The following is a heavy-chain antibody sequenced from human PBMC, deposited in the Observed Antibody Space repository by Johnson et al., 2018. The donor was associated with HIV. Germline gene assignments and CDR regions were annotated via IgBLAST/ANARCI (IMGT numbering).Heavy chain of an antibody. CDR3: ALLRGAAGDDAFDI. CDR1: GFTVSRNY. Sequence: VQLVESGGGLVQPGGSLRLSCAASGFTVSRNYMSWVRQAPGQGLEWVSVIYSGGSTYYADSVKGRFTISRDNSKNTLYLQMNSLRAEDTAVYYCALLRGAAGDDAFDIWGQGTMVTVSS. V-gene: IGHV3-66*02. D-gene: IGHD6-13*01. J-gene: IGHJ3*02. CDR2: IYSGGST.